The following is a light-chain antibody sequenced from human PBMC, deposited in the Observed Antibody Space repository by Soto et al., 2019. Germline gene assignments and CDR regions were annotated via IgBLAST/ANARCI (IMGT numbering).Light chain of an antibody. V-gene: IGKV3-15*01. CDR1: QSIGST. CDR2: DAS. Sequence: EIVMTQSPATLSVSPGERATLSCRASQSIGSTLAWYQQKPGQTPRLLIYDASTRATGIPARFSGIGSGTEFNLIISSLQSEDFAVYYCQHYKTWPLSFGGGTKVEI. CDR3: QHYKTWPLS. J-gene: IGKJ4*01.